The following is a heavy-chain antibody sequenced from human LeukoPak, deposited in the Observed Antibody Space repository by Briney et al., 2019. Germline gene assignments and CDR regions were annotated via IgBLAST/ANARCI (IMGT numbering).Heavy chain of an antibody. D-gene: IGHD6-6*01. CDR3: AKDPRGSSSSVRYYYYYMDV. V-gene: IGHV3-9*01. Sequence: GGSLRLSCTASGFTFDDFAIHWVRQAPGKGLEWVSGIGWNGLIVGYADSVKGRFTISRDNSKNTLYLQMNSPRAEDTAVYYCAKDPRGSSSSVRYYYYYMDVWGKGTTVTVSS. CDR2: IGWNGLIV. J-gene: IGHJ6*03. CDR1: GFTFDDFA.